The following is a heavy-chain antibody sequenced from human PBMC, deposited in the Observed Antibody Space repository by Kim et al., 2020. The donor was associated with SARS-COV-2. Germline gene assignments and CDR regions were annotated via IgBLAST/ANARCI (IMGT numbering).Heavy chain of an antibody. CDR1: GGSFSGYY. V-gene: IGHV4-34*01. J-gene: IGHJ5*02. D-gene: IGHD3-10*01. CDR2: INHSGST. CDR3: ARGSGLLWFGELQKNNWFDP. Sequence: SETLSLTCAVYGGSFSGYYWSWIRQPPGKGLEWIGEINHSGSTNYNPSLKSRVTISVDTSKNQFSLKLSSVTAADTAVYYCARGSGLLWFGELQKNNWFDPWGQGTLVTVSS.